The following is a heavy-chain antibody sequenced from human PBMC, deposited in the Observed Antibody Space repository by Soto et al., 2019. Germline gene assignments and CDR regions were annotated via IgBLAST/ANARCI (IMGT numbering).Heavy chain of an antibody. Sequence: EVQLLESGGGLVQPGGSLRLSCETSGFTFSGYAMSWVRQGPGMRLEWVSGISGTGSNSYYGDTVKGRFRISRDNSKNTVYLEMTILTAEDTAVYYCARRVSARGSFYADSWGRGTLVTFSS. D-gene: IGHD3-10*01. CDR1: GFTFSGYA. J-gene: IGHJ2*01. CDR3: ARRVSARGSFYADS. V-gene: IGHV3-23*01. CDR2: ISGTGSNS.